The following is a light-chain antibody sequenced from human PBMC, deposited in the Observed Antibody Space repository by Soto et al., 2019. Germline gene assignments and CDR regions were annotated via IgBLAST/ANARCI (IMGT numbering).Light chain of an antibody. CDR2: DAS. CDR3: QQYNSYPLT. Sequence: DIQMTQSPSTLSASVGDRVTITCRASQSISSWLAWYQQKPGKAPKLLIYDASSLESGVPSRFGGSGSGTEFTLTISSLQPDDFATYYCQQYNSYPLTFGQGTKVDIK. CDR1: QSISSW. J-gene: IGKJ1*01. V-gene: IGKV1-5*01.